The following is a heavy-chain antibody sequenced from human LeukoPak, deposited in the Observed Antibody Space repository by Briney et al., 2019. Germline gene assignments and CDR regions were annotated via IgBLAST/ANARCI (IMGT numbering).Heavy chain of an antibody. J-gene: IGHJ5*02. V-gene: IGHV4-39*01. CDR1: XGSIXXXY. D-gene: IGHD3-10*01. Sequence: LXXXVSXGSIXXXYWGXXXXXPXXXXXXIGSIYYSGSTYYNPSLKSRVTISVDTSKNQFSLKLSSVTAADTAVYYCARHGVISPFDPWGQGTLVTVSS. CDR3: ARHGVISPFDP. CDR2: IYYSGST.